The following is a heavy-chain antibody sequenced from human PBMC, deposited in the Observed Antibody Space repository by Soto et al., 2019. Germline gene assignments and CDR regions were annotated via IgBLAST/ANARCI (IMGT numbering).Heavy chain of an antibody. V-gene: IGHV3-23*01. J-gene: IGHJ4*02. CDR3: AKGGYCSGGSCYHTLVYYFDY. CDR1: GFTFSSYA. Sequence: LRLSCAASGFTFSSYAMSWVRQAPGKGLEWVSAISGSGGSTYYADSVKGRFTISRDNSKNTLYLQMNSLRAEDTAVYYCAKGGYCSGGSCYHTLVYYFDYWGQGTLVTSPQ. CDR2: ISGSGGST. D-gene: IGHD2-15*01.